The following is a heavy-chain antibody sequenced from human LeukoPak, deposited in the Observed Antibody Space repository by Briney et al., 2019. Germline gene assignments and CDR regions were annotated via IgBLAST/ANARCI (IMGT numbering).Heavy chain of an antibody. CDR2: IYYSWST. Sequence: SETLSLTCTVSGGSINTYYWSWIRQPPGKGLEWSGYIYYSWSTNYNPSIKSRVTIFVDTSKTQFSLKLSSVTAADTAVYLCARNQGGYDDVWGRSDAFDTWGQGTMVTVSS. V-gene: IGHV4-59*01. D-gene: IGHD3-16*01. CDR3: ARNQGGYDDVWGRSDAFDT. J-gene: IGHJ3*02. CDR1: GGSINTYY.